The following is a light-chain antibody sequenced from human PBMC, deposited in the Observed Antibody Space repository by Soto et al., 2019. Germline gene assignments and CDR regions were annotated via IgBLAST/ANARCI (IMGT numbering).Light chain of an antibody. Sequence: DIQLTQSPSLLSASVGDRVTITCRASQDIRSFLAWYQQKPGKAPKLLIHTESTLQSRVPSSFSGSGSGTEFSLTISSLQPEDFATYYCQQRRDYPITFGQGTRLE. CDR1: QDIRSF. J-gene: IGKJ5*01. V-gene: IGKV1-9*01. CDR2: TES. CDR3: QQRRDYPIT.